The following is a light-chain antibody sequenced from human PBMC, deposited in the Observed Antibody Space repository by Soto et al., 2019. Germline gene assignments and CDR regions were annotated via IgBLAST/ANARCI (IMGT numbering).Light chain of an antibody. V-gene: IGKV3-15*01. Sequence: EIVLTQYPDTLSVSPGERATLSCRASQTVGSNLAWYQQKPGQAPRLLSYGASTRASDIPARFSGSGSVTEFALTISSLQSEDFAVYYCQQYNNWPITFGQGTRLEIK. CDR2: GAS. CDR1: QTVGSN. J-gene: IGKJ5*01. CDR3: QQYNNWPIT.